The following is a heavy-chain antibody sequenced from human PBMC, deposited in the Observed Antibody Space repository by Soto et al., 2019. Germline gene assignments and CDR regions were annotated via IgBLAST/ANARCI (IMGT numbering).Heavy chain of an antibody. CDR3: AKEYSGYDLGYYYGMDV. D-gene: IGHD5-12*01. V-gene: IGHV3-30*18. CDR1: GFIFSGYG. J-gene: IGHJ6*02. CDR2: ISYDGSNK. Sequence: PGGSLRLSCVGSGFIFSGYGMHWVRQAPGKGPEWEAVISYDGSNKYYADSVKGRFTISRDNSKNTLYLQMNSLRAEDTAVYYCAKEYSGYDLGYYYGMDVWGQGTTVTVSS.